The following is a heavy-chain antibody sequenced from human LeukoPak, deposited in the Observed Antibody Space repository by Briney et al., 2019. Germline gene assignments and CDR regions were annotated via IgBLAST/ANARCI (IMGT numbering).Heavy chain of an antibody. Sequence: GASVKVSCKASGGTFSSYAISWVRQAPGQGLEWMGGIIPIFGTANYAQKFQGRVAITADESTSTAYMELSSLRSEDTAVYYCARDPAGAYIVATQGYGMDVWGQGTTVTVSS. CDR3: ARDPAGAYIVATQGYGMDV. D-gene: IGHD5-12*01. CDR1: GGTFSSYA. CDR2: IIPIFGTA. J-gene: IGHJ6*02. V-gene: IGHV1-69*13.